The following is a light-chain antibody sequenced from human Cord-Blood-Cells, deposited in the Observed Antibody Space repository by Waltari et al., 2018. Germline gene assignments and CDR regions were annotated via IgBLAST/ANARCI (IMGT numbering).Light chain of an antibody. CDR3: SSYTSSSTLDV. CDR1: SSDGGGYNY. J-gene: IGLJ1*01. Sequence: QSALTQPASVSGSPGKSITIPCTGTSSDGGGYNYVTWYQQHPGKAPKLMIYDVSNRPSGVSNRFSGSKSGNTASLTISGLQAEDEADYYCSSYTSSSTLDVFGTGTKVTVL. V-gene: IGLV2-14*01. CDR2: DVS.